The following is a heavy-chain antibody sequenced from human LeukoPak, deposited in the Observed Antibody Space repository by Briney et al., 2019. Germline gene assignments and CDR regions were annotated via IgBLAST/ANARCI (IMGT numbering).Heavy chain of an antibody. J-gene: IGHJ3*02. CDR1: GFTVSNNY. Sequence: GGSLRLSCTASGFTVSNNYMSWVRQAPGKGLEWVSISYSDSNTNYTASVKGRFTISRDTSQNKLSLQMNSLRAEDTAVYYCVRKNRDFNAAFDIWGQGTVVTVSS. V-gene: IGHV3-53*01. CDR3: VRKNRDFNAAFDI. D-gene: IGHD1-14*01. CDR2: SYSDSNT.